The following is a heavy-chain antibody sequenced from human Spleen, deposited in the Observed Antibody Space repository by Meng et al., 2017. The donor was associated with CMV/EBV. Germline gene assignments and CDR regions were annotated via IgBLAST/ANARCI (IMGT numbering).Heavy chain of an antibody. V-gene: IGHV1-69*10. CDR3: AAQANYGGKYFDY. J-gene: IGHJ4*02. D-gene: IGHD4-23*01. Sequence: SVKVSCKVSGYTLTELSMQWVRQAPGQGLEWMGGIIPILGIANYAQKFQGRVTITADKSTSTAYMELSSLRSEDTAVYYCAAQANYGGKYFDYWGQGTLVTVSS. CDR2: IIPILGIA. CDR1: GYTLTELS.